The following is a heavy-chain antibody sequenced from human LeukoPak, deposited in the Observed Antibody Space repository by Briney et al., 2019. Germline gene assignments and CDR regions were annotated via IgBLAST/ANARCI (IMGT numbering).Heavy chain of an antibody. J-gene: IGHJ5*02. D-gene: IGHD5-24*01. CDR1: GVSISRFS. V-gene: IGHV4-59*08. CDR3: ARHNGNYLTWFDP. CDR2: IYNTGST. Sequence: SETLSLTCAVSGVSISRFSWSWIRQSPGKGLEWIGYIYNTGSTDYNPSLESRVSMSVDTSKNRFSLQLSSVTAAYTAIYYCARHNGNYLTWFDPWGQGTLVTVSS.